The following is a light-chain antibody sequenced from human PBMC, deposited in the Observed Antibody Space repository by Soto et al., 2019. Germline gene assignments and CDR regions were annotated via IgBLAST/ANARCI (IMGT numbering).Light chain of an antibody. J-gene: IGKJ1*01. CDR2: GAS. CDR3: QQHSQWPPRT. Sequence: EVVLTQSPATLSLSPGERATLSCRARQNVRTFLDWYQQKPGQAPRLLIYGASNRATGIPARFSGSGSGTDFTLTISGLEPQDFAVYYCQQHSQWPPRTFGRGTRVEIQ. CDR1: QNVRTF. V-gene: IGKV3-11*01.